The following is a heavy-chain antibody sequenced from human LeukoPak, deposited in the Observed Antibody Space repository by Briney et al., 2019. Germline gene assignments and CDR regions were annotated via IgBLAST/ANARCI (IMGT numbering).Heavy chain of an antibody. J-gene: IGHJ4*02. CDR2: IYSGGST. D-gene: IGHD4-17*01. CDR3: ASWATVTTDY. CDR1: GFTVSSNY. Sequence: PGGSLRLSCAASGFTVSSNYMSWVRQAPGKGLEWVSVIYSGGSTYYADSVKGRFTISRDNAKNSLYLQMNSLRAEDTAVYYCASWATVTTDYWGQGTLVTVSS. V-gene: IGHV3-53*01.